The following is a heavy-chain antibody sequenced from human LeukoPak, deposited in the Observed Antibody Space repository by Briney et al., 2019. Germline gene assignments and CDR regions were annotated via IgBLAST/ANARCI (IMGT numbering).Heavy chain of an antibody. CDR1: GFTFSSYA. D-gene: IGHD2-2*01. CDR3: AKDGQGYCSSTSCYSFNFDY. V-gene: IGHV3-30*04. J-gene: IGHJ4*02. Sequence: GGSLRLSCAASGFTFSSYAMHWVRQAPGKGLEWVAVISYDGSNKYYADSVKGRFTISRDNSKNTLYLQMNSLRAEDTAVYYCAKDGQGYCSSTSCYSFNFDYWGQGTLVTVSS. CDR2: ISYDGSNK.